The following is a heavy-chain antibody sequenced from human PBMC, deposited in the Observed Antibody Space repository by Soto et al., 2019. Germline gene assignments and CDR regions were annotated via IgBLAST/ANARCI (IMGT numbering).Heavy chain of an antibody. CDR3: ARGPHVGISTS. CDR2: ISTNGGST. Sequence: PGGSLRLSCSASGFTFSSYAMHWVRQAPGKGLEYVSSISTNGGSTHYADSVKGRFTISRDNSKNTLNLQMNALRVEDTAVYYCARGPHVGISTSWGQGTLVTVSS. J-gene: IGHJ4*02. CDR1: GFTFSSYA. D-gene: IGHD2-2*01. V-gene: IGHV3-64*04.